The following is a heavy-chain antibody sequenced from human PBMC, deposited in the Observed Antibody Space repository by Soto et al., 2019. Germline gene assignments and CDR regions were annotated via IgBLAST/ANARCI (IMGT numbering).Heavy chain of an antibody. CDR1: GGSISSGDYY. Sequence: KASETLSLTCTVSGGSISSGDYYWSWIRQPPGKGLEWIGYIYYSGSTYYNPSLKSRVTISVDTSKNQFSLKLSSVTAADTAVYYCARVLRPYYYDSSGYPSDYWGQGTLVTVSS. D-gene: IGHD3-22*01. CDR2: IYYSGST. J-gene: IGHJ4*02. CDR3: ARVLRPYYYDSSGYPSDY. V-gene: IGHV4-30-4*01.